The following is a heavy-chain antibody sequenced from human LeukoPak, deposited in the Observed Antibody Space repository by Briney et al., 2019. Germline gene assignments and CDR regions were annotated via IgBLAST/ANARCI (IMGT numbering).Heavy chain of an antibody. D-gene: IGHD1-26*01. Sequence: ASVKVSCKASGYTFTGYYMHWVRQAPGQGLEWMGWINPNSGGTNYAQKFQGRVTMTRDTSISTAYMELSRLRSDDTAVYYCASNTAEKWELLPFDYWGQGTLVTVSS. J-gene: IGHJ4*02. CDR3: ASNTAEKWELLPFDY. V-gene: IGHV1-2*02. CDR2: INPNSGGT. CDR1: GYTFTGYY.